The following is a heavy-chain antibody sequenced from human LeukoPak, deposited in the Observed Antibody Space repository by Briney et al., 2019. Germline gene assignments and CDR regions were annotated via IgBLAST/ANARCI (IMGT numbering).Heavy chain of an antibody. CDR2: IIPIFGTA. V-gene: IGHV1-69*13. D-gene: IGHD2-2*01. J-gene: IGHJ6*02. Sequence: GASVKVSCKVSGGTFSSYAISWVRQAPGQGLEWMGGIIPIFGTANYAQKFQGRVTITADESTSTACMELSSLRSEDTAVYYCARGSTSWIALIGYYYYYGMDVWGQGTTVTVSS. CDR3: ARGSTSWIALIGYYYYYGMDV. CDR1: GGTFSSYA.